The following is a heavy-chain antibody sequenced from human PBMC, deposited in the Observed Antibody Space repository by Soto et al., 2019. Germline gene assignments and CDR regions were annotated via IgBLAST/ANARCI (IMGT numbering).Heavy chain of an antibody. V-gene: IGHV1-69*12. D-gene: IGHD3-10*01. Sequence: QVQLVQSGAAVKKPGSSVKVSCKASGGTFSSYAISWVRQAPGQGLEWMGGIIPIFGTANYAQKFQGRVTITADESTSTAYMELSSLRSEDTAVYYCARTYYYGSGSHSDYYYYGMDVWGQGTTVTVSS. J-gene: IGHJ6*02. CDR2: IIPIFGTA. CDR1: GGTFSSYA. CDR3: ARTYYYGSGSHSDYYYYGMDV.